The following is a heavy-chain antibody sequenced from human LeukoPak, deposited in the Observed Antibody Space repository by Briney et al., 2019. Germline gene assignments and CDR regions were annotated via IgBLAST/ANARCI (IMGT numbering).Heavy chain of an antibody. J-gene: IGHJ4*02. CDR2: IKQDGSEK. CDR3: ASSPYYYDSSGYYPFYYFDS. D-gene: IGHD3-22*01. V-gene: IGHV3-7*03. Sequence: WGSLRLSCAASGFTFSSYWMSWVRQAPGKGLEWVANIKQDGSEKYYVDSVKGRFTISRDNAKNSLYLQMNRLRAEDTAVYYCASSPYYYDSSGYYPFYYFDSWGQGPLVTVSS. CDR1: GFTFSSYW.